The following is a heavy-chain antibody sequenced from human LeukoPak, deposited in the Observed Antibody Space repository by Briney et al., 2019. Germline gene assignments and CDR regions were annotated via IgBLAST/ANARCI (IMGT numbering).Heavy chain of an antibody. CDR1: GGTFSSYA. Sequence: ASVKVSCKASGGTFSSYAISWVRQAPGQGLEWMGRIIPIFGTANYAQKFQGRVTITTDESTSTAYMELSSLRSEDTAVYYCAREQRWYQRHGAFDIWGQGTMVTVSS. J-gene: IGHJ3*02. CDR3: AREQRWYQRHGAFDI. D-gene: IGHD2-15*01. CDR2: IIPIFGTA. V-gene: IGHV1-69*05.